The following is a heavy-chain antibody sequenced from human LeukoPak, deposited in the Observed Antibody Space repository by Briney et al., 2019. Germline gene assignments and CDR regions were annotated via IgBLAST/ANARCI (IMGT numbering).Heavy chain of an antibody. V-gene: IGHV4-30-4*01. J-gene: IGHJ5*02. Sequence: PSGTLSLTCIVSGGSISSLNLWSWLRQPPGKGLEWIGYIYYSGSTYYNPSLKSRVTISVDTSKNQFSLKLSSVTAADTAVYYCARCREWLLRRVWFDPWGQGTLVTVSS. D-gene: IGHD3-3*01. CDR1: GGSISSLNL. CDR3: ARCREWLLRRVWFDP. CDR2: IYYSGST.